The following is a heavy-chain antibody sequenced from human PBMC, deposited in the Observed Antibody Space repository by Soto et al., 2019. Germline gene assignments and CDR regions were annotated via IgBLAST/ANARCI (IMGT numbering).Heavy chain of an antibody. Sequence: QVQLVQSGGEVKKPGASVKVSCKASGYTFSNFGLSWVRQAPGQGLELMGWISPYNGNTNYAQKLQGRLTMTTDTSTSTAYMELRSLRSDDTAVYYCARDRLGVSVTGGGFDSWGHGALGTVSS. D-gene: IGHD2-8*01. CDR1: GYTFSNFG. CDR2: ISPYNGNT. J-gene: IGHJ4*01. CDR3: ARDRLGVSVTGGGFDS. V-gene: IGHV1-18*01.